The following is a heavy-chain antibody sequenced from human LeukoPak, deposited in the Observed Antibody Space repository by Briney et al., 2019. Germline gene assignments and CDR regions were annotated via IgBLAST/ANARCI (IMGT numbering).Heavy chain of an antibody. D-gene: IGHD3-22*01. CDR3: ARYNSAYSSPP. CDR2: ISSSGNTI. J-gene: IGHJ5*02. CDR1: GFTFSDYY. V-gene: IGHV3-11*01. Sequence: RGSLRLSCAASGFTFSDYYMSWIRQAPGKGLEWVSYISSSGNTIYYADSVKGRFTISRDNAKNSLYLQMNSLRAEDTAVYFCARYNSAYSSPPWGQGTLVTVSS.